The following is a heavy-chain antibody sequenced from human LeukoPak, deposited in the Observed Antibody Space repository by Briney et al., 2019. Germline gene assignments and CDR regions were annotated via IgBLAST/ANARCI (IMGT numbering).Heavy chain of an antibody. CDR2: ISYDGSNK. V-gene: IGHV3-30-3*01. Sequence: GGSLRLSCAAPGFPLSSYAMHWVRRAQAKGLEGVAVISYDGSNKYYADSVKGRFTISRDNSKNTLYLQMNSLRAEDTAVYYCARDRGSSWYYFDYWGQGTLVTVSS. CDR3: ARDRGSSWYYFDY. J-gene: IGHJ4*02. CDR1: GFPLSSYA. D-gene: IGHD6-13*01.